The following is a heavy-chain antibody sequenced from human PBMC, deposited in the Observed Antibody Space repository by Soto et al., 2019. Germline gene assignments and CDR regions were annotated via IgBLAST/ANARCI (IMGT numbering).Heavy chain of an antibody. CDR3: ARDHDEDFGYDLDYFDY. Sequence: PGGSLRLSCAASGFTFDDYAMHWVRQAPGKGLKRVSGINWNSVTFDYADSVKGRFTISRDNAKNSLYLQMDSLRAEDTAFYFCARDHDEDFGYDLDYFDYWGQGTLVTVSS. D-gene: IGHD5-12*01. CDR2: INWNSVTF. V-gene: IGHV3-9*01. J-gene: IGHJ4*02. CDR1: GFTFDDYA.